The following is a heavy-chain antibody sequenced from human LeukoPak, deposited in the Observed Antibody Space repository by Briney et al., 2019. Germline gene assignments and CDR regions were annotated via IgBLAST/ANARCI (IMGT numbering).Heavy chain of an antibody. J-gene: IGHJ3*02. V-gene: IGHV4-4*07. CDR1: GGSISGYY. CDR2: FYDSGRT. Sequence: PSETLSLTCTVSGGSISGYYWSWIRQPAGKGLEWIGLFYDSGRTTYNPSLKSRVTMSVATSENQFSLKVSSVTAADTAVYYCARRAVTSPNDDAFDIWGQGTRVTVSS. CDR3: ARRAVTSPNDDAFDI. D-gene: IGHD4-17*01.